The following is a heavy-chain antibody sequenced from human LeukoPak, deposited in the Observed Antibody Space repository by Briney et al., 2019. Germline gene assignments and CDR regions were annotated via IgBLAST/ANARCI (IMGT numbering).Heavy chain of an antibody. CDR1: GFTFSSYS. D-gene: IGHD2-15*01. J-gene: IGHJ4*02. CDR2: ISSSSSYI. Sequence: GGSLRLSCAASGFTFSSYSMNWVRQAPGKGLEWVSSISSSSSYIYYADSVKGRFTISRDNAKNSLYLQMNSLRAEDTAVYYCARDFVACSGGSCYSYAFDYWGQGTLVTVSS. CDR3: ARDFVACSGGSCYSYAFDY. V-gene: IGHV3-21*01.